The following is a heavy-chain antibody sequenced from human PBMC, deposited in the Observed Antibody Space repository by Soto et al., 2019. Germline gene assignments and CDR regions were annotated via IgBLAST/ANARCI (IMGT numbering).Heavy chain of an antibody. D-gene: IGHD3-16*01. J-gene: IGHJ6*02. CDR3: AREMYLTVGGGTRPYYYYGMDV. V-gene: IGHV1-58*02. Sequence: SVKVSCKASGFTFTSSAMQWVRQARGQRLEWIGWIVVGSGNTNYAQKFQERVTITRDMSTSTAYMELSSLRSEDTAVYYCAREMYLTVGGGTRPYYYYGMDVWGQGTTVTVSS. CDR2: IVVGSGNT. CDR1: GFTFTSSA.